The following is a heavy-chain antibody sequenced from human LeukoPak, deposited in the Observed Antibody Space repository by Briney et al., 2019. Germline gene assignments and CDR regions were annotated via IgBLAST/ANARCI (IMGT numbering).Heavy chain of an antibody. V-gene: IGHV3-30*02. Sequence: PGGSLRLSCAASGFTFSSYGMHWVRQAPGKGLEWVAFIRYDGSNKYYADSVKGRFTISRDNSKNTLYLQMNSLRAEDTAVYYCAKVLYSGSYAPHDAFDIWGQGTMVTVSS. CDR1: GFTFSSYG. CDR3: AKVLYSGSYAPHDAFDI. J-gene: IGHJ3*02. CDR2: IRYDGSNK. D-gene: IGHD1-26*01.